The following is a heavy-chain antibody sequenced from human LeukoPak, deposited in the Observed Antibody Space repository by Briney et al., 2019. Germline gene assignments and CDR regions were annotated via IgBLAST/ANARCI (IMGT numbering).Heavy chain of an antibody. CDR3: AELGITMIGGV. Sequence: GGSLRLSCAASGFTFSSYSMNWVRQAPGKGLEWVSSISSTSTYIYYADSVKGRFTISRDNAKNSLYLQMNSLRAEDTAVYYCAELGITMIGGVWGKGTTVTISS. J-gene: IGHJ6*04. D-gene: IGHD3-10*02. V-gene: IGHV3-21*01. CDR1: GFTFSSYS. CDR2: ISSTSTYI.